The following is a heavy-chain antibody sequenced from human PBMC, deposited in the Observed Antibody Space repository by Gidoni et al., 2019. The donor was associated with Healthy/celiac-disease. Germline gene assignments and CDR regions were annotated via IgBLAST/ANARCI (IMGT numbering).Heavy chain of an antibody. Sequence: EVQLVESGGGLVKPGGSLRLSCAASGFTFIRYSMTWVRQAPGKGLEWVSSISSSSSYIYYADSVKGRFTISRDNAKNSLYLKMNSLRAEDTAVYYCARAPDYDFWSGDWWFDPWGQGTLVTVSS. CDR2: ISSSSSYI. CDR3: ARAPDYDFWSGDWWFDP. J-gene: IGHJ5*02. CDR1: GFTFIRYS. V-gene: IGHV3-21*01. D-gene: IGHD3-3*01.